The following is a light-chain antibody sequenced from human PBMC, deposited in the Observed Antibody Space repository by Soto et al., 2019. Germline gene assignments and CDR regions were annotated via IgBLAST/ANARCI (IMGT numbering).Light chain of an antibody. Sequence: DIQMTQSPSTLSAGVGDRVTITCRASQRISTYLNWYQQIPGKAPTLLIYAASSLQSGVPSRFSGGGSGTDFTLTINTLQPEDFATYFCQQCYSSPRTFGQGTKVEIK. CDR1: QRISTY. CDR3: QQCYSSPRT. CDR2: AAS. V-gene: IGKV1-39*01. J-gene: IGKJ1*01.